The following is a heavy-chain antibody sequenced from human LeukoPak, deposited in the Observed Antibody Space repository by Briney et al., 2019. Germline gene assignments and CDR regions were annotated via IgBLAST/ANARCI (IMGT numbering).Heavy chain of an antibody. CDR3: VSVKSLVGDQ. CDR2: IGFSGVDT. D-gene: IGHD3-16*01. J-gene: IGHJ4*02. Sequence: GGSLRLSCAASGFSFSSSAMRWVRQAPGKGLEWVSSIGFSGVDTYYADSVKGRFTISRDNSKNTLSLQMNSLRVEDTAVYYCVSVKSLVGDQWGQGTLVTVSS. CDR1: GFSFSSSA. V-gene: IGHV3-23*01.